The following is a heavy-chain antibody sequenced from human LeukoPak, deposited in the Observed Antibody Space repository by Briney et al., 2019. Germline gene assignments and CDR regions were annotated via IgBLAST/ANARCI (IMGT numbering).Heavy chain of an antibody. J-gene: IGHJ4*02. CDR2: ISAYNGNT. Sequence: GASVKVSCKASGYTFTNYGISWVRQAPGQGLEWMGWISAYNGNTNYAQKLQGRVTMTTDTSTSTAYMELRSLRFDDTAEYYCARGARISSSWYSSVWGQGTLITVS. V-gene: IGHV1-18*01. D-gene: IGHD2-2*01. CDR1: GYTFTNYG. CDR3: ARGARISSSWYSSV.